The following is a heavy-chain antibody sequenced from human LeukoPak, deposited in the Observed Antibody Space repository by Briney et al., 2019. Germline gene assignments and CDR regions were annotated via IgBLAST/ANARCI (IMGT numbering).Heavy chain of an antibody. V-gene: IGHV1-2*02. CDR2: INPNSGGT. J-gene: IGHJ6*03. CDR1: GYTFTGYY. D-gene: IGHD3-10*01. CDR3: TRAGGLVRGVHYYYYMDV. Sequence: ASVKVSCKASGYTFTGYYMHWVRQAPGQGLEWMGWINPNSGGTNYAQKFQGRVTMTRDTSISTAYMELSRLRPEDTAVYCCTRAGGLVRGVHYYYYMDVWGKGTTVTISS.